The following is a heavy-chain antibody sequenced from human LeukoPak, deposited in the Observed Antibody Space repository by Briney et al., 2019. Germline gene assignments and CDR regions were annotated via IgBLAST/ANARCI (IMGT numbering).Heavy chain of an antibody. D-gene: IGHD4-23*01. CDR1: GFTVSSNY. CDR3: AKGPPMTTVVTPLDY. J-gene: IGHJ4*02. V-gene: IGHV3-53*01. Sequence: GGSLRLSCAASGFTVSSNYMSWVRQAPGKGLEWVSVIYSGGSTYYADSVKGRFTISRDNSKNTLYLQMNSLRAEDTAVYYCAKGPPMTTVVTPLDYWGQGTLVTVSS. CDR2: IYSGGST.